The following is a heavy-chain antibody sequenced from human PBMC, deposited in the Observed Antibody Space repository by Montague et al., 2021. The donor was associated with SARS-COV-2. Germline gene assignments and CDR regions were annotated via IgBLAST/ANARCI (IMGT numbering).Heavy chain of an antibody. J-gene: IGHJ3*02. D-gene: IGHD1-26*01. V-gene: IGHV3-13*01. CDR2: IGRRGDT. Sequence: SLRLSCAASGFIFSANDFRWVRQGRGKGLEWVSAIGRRGDTYYTESVRGRFTISRGNAENSLMLQMHSRRVGDTAVYYCASEMNDTGTRAWALDIWGQGTTVTVS. CDR3: ASEMNDTGTRAWALDI. CDR1: GFIFSAND.